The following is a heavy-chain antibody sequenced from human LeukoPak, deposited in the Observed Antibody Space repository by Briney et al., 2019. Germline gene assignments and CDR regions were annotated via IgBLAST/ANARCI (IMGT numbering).Heavy chain of an antibody. J-gene: IGHJ4*02. D-gene: IGHD1-26*01. Sequence: GGSLRLTCAASGFTFSSYSMNWVRQAPGKGLEWVSSISSSSSYIYYADSVKGRFTISRDNAKNSLYLQMNSLRAEDTAVYYCARDIRSGSYQGYWGQGTLVTVSS. CDR2: ISSSSSYI. CDR3: ARDIRSGSYQGY. V-gene: IGHV3-21*01. CDR1: GFTFSSYS.